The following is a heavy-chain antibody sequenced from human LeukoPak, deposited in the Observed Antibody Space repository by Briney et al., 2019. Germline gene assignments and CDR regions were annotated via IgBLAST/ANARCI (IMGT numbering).Heavy chain of an antibody. CDR3: ARVLRGGMGPWFDP. D-gene: IGHD3-16*01. Sequence: SVKVSCKASGGTFSSYAISWVRQAPGQGLEWMGGIIPIFGTANYAQKFQGRVTITADKSTSTAYMELRSLRSDDTAVYYCARVLRGGMGPWFDPWGQGTLVTVSS. V-gene: IGHV1-69*06. J-gene: IGHJ5*02. CDR1: GGTFSSYA. CDR2: IIPIFGTA.